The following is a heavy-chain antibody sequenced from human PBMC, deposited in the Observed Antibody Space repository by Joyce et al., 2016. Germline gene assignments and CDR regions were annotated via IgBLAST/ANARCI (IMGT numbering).Heavy chain of an antibody. J-gene: IGHJ5*02. V-gene: IGHV3-48*04. Sequence: EKQLVESGGGLVQPGGSLRLSCAASGFTFSDYSMNWVRQAPGKGLEWISYRSSSSTTIFYAASVKGRFTISRDNAKSSVYLQMNSLRGDDSAVYYCAREGGQTYGDILIHNWFDPWGQGTLVTVSS. D-gene: IGHD3-9*01. CDR2: RSSSSTTI. CDR1: GFTFSDYS. CDR3: AREGGQTYGDILIHNWFDP.